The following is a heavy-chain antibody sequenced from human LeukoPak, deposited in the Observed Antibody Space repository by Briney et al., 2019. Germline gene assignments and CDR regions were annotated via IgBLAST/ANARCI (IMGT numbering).Heavy chain of an antibody. Sequence: PSETLSLTCTVSGGSISSYYWSWIRQPPGKGLEWIGYNDYSGSTNYNPSLKSQVTISVDTSKNQFSLKLSSVTAADTAVYYCARGSARWFDPWGQGTLVTVSS. CDR3: ARGSARWFDP. V-gene: IGHV4-59*08. J-gene: IGHJ5*02. CDR2: NDYSGST. CDR1: GGSISSYY.